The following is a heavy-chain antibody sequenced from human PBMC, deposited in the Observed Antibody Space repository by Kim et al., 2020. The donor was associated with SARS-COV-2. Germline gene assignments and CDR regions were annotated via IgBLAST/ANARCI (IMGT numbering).Heavy chain of an antibody. J-gene: IGHJ5*02. CDR2: INPNSGGT. CDR3: ARGYCSSTSCYSRRNWFDP. D-gene: IGHD2-2*02. Sequence: ASVKVSCKASGYTFTGYYMHWVRQAPGQGLEWMGWINPNSGGTNYAQKFQGRVTMTRDTSISTAYMELSRLRSDDTAVYYCARGYCSSTSCYSRRNWFDPWGQGTLVTVSS. V-gene: IGHV1-2*02. CDR1: GYTFTGYY.